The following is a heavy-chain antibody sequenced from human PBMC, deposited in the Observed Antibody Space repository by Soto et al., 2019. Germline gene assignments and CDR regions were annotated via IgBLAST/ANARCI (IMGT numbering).Heavy chain of an antibody. D-gene: IGHD6-13*01. CDR3: AKASASSRPYYFDY. CDR2: ITGSGGDT. J-gene: IGHJ4*02. CDR1: GFTFSNYA. Sequence: GGSLRLSCPASGFTFSNYAMSWVRLAPGKGLEWVSAITGSGGDTYHADSVKGRFTISRDNAKNTLYLQMNSLRAEDTAVYYCAKASASSRPYYFDYWGQGTQVTVSS. V-gene: IGHV3-23*01.